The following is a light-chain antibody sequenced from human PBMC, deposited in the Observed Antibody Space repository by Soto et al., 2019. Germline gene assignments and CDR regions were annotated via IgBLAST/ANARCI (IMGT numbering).Light chain of an antibody. CDR1: ERVSSN. CDR3: QQYNSWPPYT. Sequence: EVVMTQSPATLSLSPGERATLSCRASERVSSNLAWYQQKPGQTPRLLIYGASTRATGIPARFSGSGSGTEFTLTISTLQSEDFAVYYCQQYNSWPPYTFGQGTKLEIK. V-gene: IGKV3-15*01. J-gene: IGKJ2*01. CDR2: GAS.